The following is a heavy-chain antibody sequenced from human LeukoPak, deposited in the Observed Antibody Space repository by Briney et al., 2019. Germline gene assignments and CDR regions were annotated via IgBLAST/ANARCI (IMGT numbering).Heavy chain of an antibody. CDR3: ARTPSITMVRGDYYFDY. CDR1: GYTFTSYG. CDR2: INTNTGNP. D-gene: IGHD3-10*01. J-gene: IGHJ4*02. V-gene: IGHV7-4-1*02. Sequence: ASVKVSCKASGYTFTSYGISWVRQAPGQGLEWMGWINTNTGNPTYAQGFTGRFVFSLDTSVSTAYLQISSLKAEDTAVYYCARTPSITMVRGDYYFDYWGQGTLVTVSS.